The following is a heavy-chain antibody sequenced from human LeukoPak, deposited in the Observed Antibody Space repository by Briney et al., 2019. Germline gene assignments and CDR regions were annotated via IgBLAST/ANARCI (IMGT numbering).Heavy chain of an antibody. J-gene: IGHJ6*04. CDR3: ARGMYSSGWRTMDA. CDR2: IWYDGSNK. CDR1: GFTFSSYG. D-gene: IGHD6-19*01. Sequence: GRSLRLSCAASGFTFSSYGMHWVRQAPGKGLEGVAVIWYDGSNKYYADSVKGRFTISRDNSKNTLYLQMNSLRAEDTAVYYCARGMYSSGWRTMDAWGKGTTVTVSS. V-gene: IGHV3-33*01.